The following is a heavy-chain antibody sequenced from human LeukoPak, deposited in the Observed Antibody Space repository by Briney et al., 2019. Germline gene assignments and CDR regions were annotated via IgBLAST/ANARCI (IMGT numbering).Heavy chain of an antibody. CDR1: GFSLSTSGMC. CDR3: ARTPSRYSSGPIGAFDI. CDR2: IDWDDDK. D-gene: IGHD6-19*01. Sequence: SGPTLVNPTQTLTLTCTFSGFSLSTSGMCVSRIRQPPGKALEWLALIDWDDDKYYSTSLKTRLTISKDTSKNQVVLTMTNMDPVDTATYYCARTPSRYSSGPIGAFDIWGQGTMVTVSS. J-gene: IGHJ3*02. V-gene: IGHV2-70*01.